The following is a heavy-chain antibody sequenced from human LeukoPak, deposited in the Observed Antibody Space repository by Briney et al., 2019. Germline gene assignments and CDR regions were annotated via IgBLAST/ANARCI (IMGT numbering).Heavy chain of an antibody. J-gene: IGHJ4*02. CDR3: ARGKLGYCSSTSCPLYYFDY. CDR2: ISYDGSNK. V-gene: IGHV3-30-3*01. D-gene: IGHD2-2*01. Sequence: PGGSLSLSCAASGFTFSSYAMHWVRQAPGKGLEWVAVISYDGSNKYYADSVKGRFTISRDNSKNTLYLQMNSLRAEDTAVYYCARGKLGYCSSTSCPLYYFDYWGQGTLVTVSS. CDR1: GFTFSSYA.